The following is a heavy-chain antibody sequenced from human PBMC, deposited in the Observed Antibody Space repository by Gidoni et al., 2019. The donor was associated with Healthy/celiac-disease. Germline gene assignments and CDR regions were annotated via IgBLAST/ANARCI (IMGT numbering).Heavy chain of an antibody. J-gene: IGHJ4*02. CDR3: AREGSVGALDY. CDR2: IIPILGIA. CDR1: GGTFSSYT. V-gene: IGHV1-69*08. Sequence: QVQLVQSGAEVKKPGSSVKVSCKASGGTFSSYTISWVRQAPGQGLEWMGRIIPILGIANYAQKFQGRVTITADKSTSTAYMELSSLRSEDTAVYYCAREGSVGALDYWGQGTLVTVSS. D-gene: IGHD1-26*01.